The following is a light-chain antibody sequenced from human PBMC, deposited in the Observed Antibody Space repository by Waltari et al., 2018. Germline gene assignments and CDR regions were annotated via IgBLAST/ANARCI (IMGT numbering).Light chain of an antibody. CDR3: QQYYSRRT. CDR2: CPS. J-gene: IGKJ1*01. Sequence: QSLVVNSNEKNSRACEKPSPGQPPILLCYCPSPRHSGVPSRFGGCGSASDFTLTISSLQAEYVAVYYCQQYYSRRTFGQGTRVEIK. CDR1: QSLVVNSNEKNS. V-gene: IGKV4-1*01.